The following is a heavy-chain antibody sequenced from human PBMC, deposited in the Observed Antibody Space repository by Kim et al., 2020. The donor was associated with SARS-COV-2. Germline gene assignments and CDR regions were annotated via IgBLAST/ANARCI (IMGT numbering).Heavy chain of an antibody. Sequence: SETLSLTCAVYGGSFSGYYWSWIRQPPGKGLEWIGEINHSGSTNYNPSLKSRVTISVDTSKNQFSLKLSSVTAADTPVYYCARGLASAYYSMIVVVITGNYFDYWGQGTLVTVSS. CDR3: ARGLASAYYSMIVVVITGNYFDY. J-gene: IGHJ4*02. CDR2: INHSGST. D-gene: IGHD3-22*01. CDR1: GGSFSGYY. V-gene: IGHV4-34*01.